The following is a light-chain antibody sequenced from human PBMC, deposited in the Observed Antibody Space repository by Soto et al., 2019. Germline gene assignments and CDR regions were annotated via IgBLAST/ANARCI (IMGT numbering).Light chain of an antibody. J-gene: IGKJ1*01. CDR3: QQYASSPWT. CDR1: QSVSNRY. Sequence: EMVMTQSPATLSVSPGQRATLACRAGQSVSNRYLAWYQQKPGQAPRLLIYGASSRATGVPDRISGSGSGTDFALTINRLEAEDFAVYYCQQYASSPWTFGQGTK. V-gene: IGKV3-20*01. CDR2: GAS.